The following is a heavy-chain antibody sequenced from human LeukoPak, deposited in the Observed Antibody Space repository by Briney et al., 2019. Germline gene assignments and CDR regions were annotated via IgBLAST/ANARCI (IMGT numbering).Heavy chain of an antibody. D-gene: IGHD3-22*01. Sequence: ASVKVSYKASGYTFTGYYMHWVRQAPGQGLEWMGRINPNSGGTNYAQKFQGRVTMTRDTSISTAYMELSRLRSDDTAVYYCARDLLYYYDSSGYKFDYWGQGTLVTVSS. CDR1: GYTFTGYY. V-gene: IGHV1-2*06. J-gene: IGHJ4*02. CDR2: INPNSGGT. CDR3: ARDLLYYYDSSGYKFDY.